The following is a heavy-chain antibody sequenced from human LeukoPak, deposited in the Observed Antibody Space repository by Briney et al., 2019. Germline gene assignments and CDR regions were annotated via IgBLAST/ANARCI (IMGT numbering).Heavy chain of an antibody. CDR2: IKGDGSLK. V-gene: IGHV3-7*01. J-gene: IGHJ5*02. Sequence: GGSLRLSCAASDFSFSRYWMTWGRQAPGKGLEWVANIKGDGSLKYYVDSVKGRFTISRDNAKNSLYLQMNSLRAEDTAVYYCARNDYGDYVWENGFDPWGQGTLVTVSS. CDR1: DFSFSRYW. CDR3: ARNDYGDYVWENGFDP. D-gene: IGHD4-17*01.